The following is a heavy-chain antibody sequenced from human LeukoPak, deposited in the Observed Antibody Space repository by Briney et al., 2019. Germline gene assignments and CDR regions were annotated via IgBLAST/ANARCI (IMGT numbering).Heavy chain of an antibody. D-gene: IGHD2-2*01. CDR3: ARVDCSSTSCYYYYGMDV. Sequence: SETLSLTCAVYGGSFSGYYWSWIRQPPGKGLEWIGEINHSGSTNHNPSLKSRVTISVDTSKNQFSLKLSSVTAADTAVYYCARVDCSSTSCYYYYGMDVWGQGTTVTVSS. V-gene: IGHV4-34*01. J-gene: IGHJ6*02. CDR1: GGSFSGYY. CDR2: INHSGST.